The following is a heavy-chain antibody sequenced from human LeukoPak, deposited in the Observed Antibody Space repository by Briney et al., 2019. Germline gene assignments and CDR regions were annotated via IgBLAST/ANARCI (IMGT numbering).Heavy chain of an antibody. Sequence: GGSLRLSCAASGLIVSSTYMTWVRQVPGKGLEWVSIIYSGGSTYYTDSVKGRFTISRDNSKNTLYLQMNSLRAEDTAVYYCAKDGREWPRSLDYWGQGTLVTVSS. CDR3: AKDGREWPRSLDY. CDR2: IYSGGST. CDR1: GLIVSSTY. D-gene: IGHD5-12*01. V-gene: IGHV3-53*01. J-gene: IGHJ4*02.